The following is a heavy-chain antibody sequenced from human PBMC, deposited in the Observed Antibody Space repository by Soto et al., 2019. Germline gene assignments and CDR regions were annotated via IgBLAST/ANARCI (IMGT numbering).Heavy chain of an antibody. Sequence: QVPLVQSGAEVKKPGASVKVSCKASGYTFTSYGISWLRQAPGQVPEWMGWISAYNGNTNYAQKLQGRVTMTTDTSTSTAYMEPRSLRSDDTAVYYCASPAGGGCSTANKYSMDVWGQRTTVTVAS. CDR2: ISAYNGNT. CDR3: ASPAGGGCSTANKYSMDV. V-gene: IGHV1-18*01. D-gene: IGHD6-19*01. J-gene: IGHJ6*02. CDR1: GYTFTSYG.